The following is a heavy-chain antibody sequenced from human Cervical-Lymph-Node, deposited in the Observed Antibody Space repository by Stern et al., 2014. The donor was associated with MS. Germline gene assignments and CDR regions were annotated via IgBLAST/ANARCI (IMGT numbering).Heavy chain of an antibody. Sequence: QEQLVQSGAEVKKPGSSVKVSCKASGDTFSTSLITWVRQAPGQGPEWMGGDLPIFGTPKYARRVQGRVTLNADESTNTAYMELSSLRSDDTAVYYCASGVGGSHYFDYWGQGTLVTVSS. CDR1: GDTFSTSL. CDR2: DLPIFGTP. D-gene: IGHD3-16*01. V-gene: IGHV1-69*01. CDR3: ASGVGGSHYFDY. J-gene: IGHJ4*02.